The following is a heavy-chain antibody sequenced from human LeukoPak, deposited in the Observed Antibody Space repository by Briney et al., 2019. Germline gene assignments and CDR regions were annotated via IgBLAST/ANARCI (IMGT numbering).Heavy chain of an antibody. V-gene: IGHV4-39*07. CDR3: ARDAGYPDP. CDR1: GGSISSSSYY. CDR2: IYYSGST. Sequence: SETLSLTCTVSGGSISSSSYYWGWIRQPPGKGLEWIGSIYYSGSTHYNPSLKSRVTISVDTSKNQFSLKLSSVTAADTAVYYCARDAGYPDPWGQRTLVTVSS. J-gene: IGHJ5*02. D-gene: IGHD1-1*01.